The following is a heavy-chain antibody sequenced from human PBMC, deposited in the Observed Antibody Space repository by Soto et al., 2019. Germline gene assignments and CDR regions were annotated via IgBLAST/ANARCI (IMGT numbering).Heavy chain of an antibody. CDR2: IDPSDSYT. J-gene: IGHJ6*02. V-gene: IGHV5-10-1*01. D-gene: IGHD4-4*01. CDR3: ARHVRMATVYGMDV. Sequence: GESLKISCKGSGYNFTTYWISWVRQMPGKGLEWMGRIDPSDSYTNYSPSFQGHVTISADKSINTAYLQRSSLKASDTAIYYCARHVRMATVYGMDVGGQGKTVSDSS. CDR1: GYNFTTYW.